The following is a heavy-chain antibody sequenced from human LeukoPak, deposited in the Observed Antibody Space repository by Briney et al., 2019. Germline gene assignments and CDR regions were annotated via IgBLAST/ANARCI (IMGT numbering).Heavy chain of an antibody. V-gene: IGHV3-23*01. J-gene: IGHJ6*02. Sequence: GESLRLSCAASGFTFSSYAMSWVRLAPGKGLEWVSAISGSGGSTYYADSVKGRFTISRDNSKNTLYLQMNSLRAEDTAVYYCAKVRTYFYHGLDVWGQGTTVTVSS. D-gene: IGHD1-14*01. CDR3: AKVRTYFYHGLDV. CDR2: ISGSGGST. CDR1: GFTFSSYA.